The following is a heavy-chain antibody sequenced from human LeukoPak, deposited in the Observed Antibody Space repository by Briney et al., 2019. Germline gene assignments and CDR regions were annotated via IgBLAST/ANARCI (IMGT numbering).Heavy chain of an antibody. J-gene: IGHJ4*02. CDR2: IFYSERT. V-gene: IGHV4-39*01. CDR1: GGSISSSDYW. CDR3: ARQRGLGSWSFDY. D-gene: IGHD2-15*01. Sequence: SETLPLTCAVSGGSISSSDYWWAWIRQPPGKGLDWIASIFYSERTHYNPSLQSRVIISVDTSKNQFSLELNSVTAADTAVYYCARQRGLGSWSFDYWGQGALVTVSS.